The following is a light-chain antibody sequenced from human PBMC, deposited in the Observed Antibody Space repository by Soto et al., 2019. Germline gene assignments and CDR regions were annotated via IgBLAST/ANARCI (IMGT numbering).Light chain of an antibody. CDR1: ESVSSN. Sequence: EIVLTQSPGTLSVSPGKRATLPCRASESVSSNLAWYQQKPGQAPGLLIYGASTRATGIPARFSGSGSGTEFTLTISSLQSEDFAVYYCQQYNDWPPWTFCQGTKVDIK. CDR2: GAS. V-gene: IGKV3-15*01. J-gene: IGKJ1*01. CDR3: QQYNDWPPWT.